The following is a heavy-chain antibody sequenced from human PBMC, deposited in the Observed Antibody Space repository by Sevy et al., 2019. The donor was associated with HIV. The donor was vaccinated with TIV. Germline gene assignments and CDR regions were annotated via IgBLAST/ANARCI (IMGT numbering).Heavy chain of an antibody. CDR3: ARGKADARAFDI. CDR1: GYTFTGYY. CDR2: INPNSSGT. Sequence: ASVKVSCKASGYTFTGYYMHWVRQAPGQGLEWMGRINPNSSGTNYAQKFQGRVTMTRDTSISTAYMELSRLRSDDTAVYYCARGKADARAFDIWGQGTMVTVSS. J-gene: IGHJ3*02. V-gene: IGHV1-2*06.